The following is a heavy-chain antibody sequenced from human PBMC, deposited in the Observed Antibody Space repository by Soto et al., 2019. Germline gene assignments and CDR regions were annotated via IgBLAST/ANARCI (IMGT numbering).Heavy chain of an antibody. CDR2: ITYDGSNK. D-gene: IGHD3-3*01. J-gene: IGHJ5*02. Sequence: GGSLRLSCAASGFTFSSYAMHWVRQAPGKGLEWVAVITYDGSNKYYADSVKGRFTISRDNSKNTLYLQMNSLRAEDTAVYYCAKELLYDFWSGPGFDPWGQGTLVTVSS. CDR3: AKELLYDFWSGPGFDP. V-gene: IGHV3-30*18. CDR1: GFTFSSYA.